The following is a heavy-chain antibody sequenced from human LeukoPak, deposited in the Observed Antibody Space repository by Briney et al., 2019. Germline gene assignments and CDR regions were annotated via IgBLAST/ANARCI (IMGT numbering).Heavy chain of an antibody. J-gene: IGHJ4*01. CDR3: ARARPGVVFNYFDY. V-gene: IGHV3-7*01. CDR2: IYEAGKDR. D-gene: IGHD3-16*01. Sequence: QSGGSLRLSCTASGFRIDNFYMSWVRQAPGNGLEWVANIYEAGKDRDYAYSVKVRFTISRDNTKDSLYLDMTSLRAEDTATYFCARARPGVVFNYFDYWGQGVLVPVSS. CDR1: GFRIDNFY.